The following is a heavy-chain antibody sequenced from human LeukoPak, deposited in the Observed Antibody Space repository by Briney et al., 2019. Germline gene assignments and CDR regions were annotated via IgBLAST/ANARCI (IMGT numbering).Heavy chain of an antibody. V-gene: IGHV4-31*03. CDR2: IYHSGST. D-gene: IGHD2-2*01. Sequence: PSETLSLTCSVSGGSISSGGCYWNWIRQHPGKGLEWIGYIYHSGSTNYNPSLKSRVTISVDTSKNQFSLKLNSVTAADTAVYYCARDGRYCSTTSCQGWFDPWGQGTLVTVSS. J-gene: IGHJ5*02. CDR3: ARDGRYCSTTSCQGWFDP. CDR1: GGSISSGGCY.